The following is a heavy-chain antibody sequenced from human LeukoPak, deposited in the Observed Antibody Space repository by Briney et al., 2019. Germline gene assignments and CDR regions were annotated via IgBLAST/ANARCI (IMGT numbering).Heavy chain of an antibody. V-gene: IGHV4-34*01. CDR1: GGSFSGSY. D-gene: IGHD2-15*01. CDR3: ATGDGYCDGGTCYSYFDY. Sequence: KPSQTLSLTRAVYGGSFSGSYWSWIRQPPGKGLESTGEHNHSGSTNDNPSLKSRVTISVDTSKNQFSLKLSSVTAADTAVYYCATGDGYCDGGTCYSYFDYWGQGTLVTVSS. J-gene: IGHJ4*02. CDR2: HNHSGST.